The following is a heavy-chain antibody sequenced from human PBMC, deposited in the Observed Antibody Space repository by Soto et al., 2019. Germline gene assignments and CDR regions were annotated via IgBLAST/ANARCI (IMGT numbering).Heavy chain of an antibody. CDR2: IYYSGST. V-gene: IGHV4-59*01. J-gene: IGHJ6*02. Sequence: SETLSLTCTVSGGSISSYYWSWIRQPPGKGLEWIGYIYYSGSTNYNPSLKSRVTISVDTSKNQFSLKLSSVTAADTAVYYCARARGSSWYYYYYGMDVWGQGTTVTVSS. CDR3: ARARGSSWYYYYYGMDV. CDR1: GGSISSYY. D-gene: IGHD6-13*01.